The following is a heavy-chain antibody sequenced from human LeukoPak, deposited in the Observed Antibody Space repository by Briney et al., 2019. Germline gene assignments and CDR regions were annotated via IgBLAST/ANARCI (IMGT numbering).Heavy chain of an antibody. V-gene: IGHV3-23*01. Sequence: PGGSLRLSCVGSGFTFSSYAMSWVRQAPGKGLEWVSSIVGSGYTTYYADSVKGRFTISRDNSKNTVYLQMNSLRAEDTAVYYCALLGLNWGQGTLATVSS. J-gene: IGHJ4*02. CDR1: GFTFSSYA. D-gene: IGHD2-15*01. CDR2: IVGSGYTT. CDR3: ALLGLN.